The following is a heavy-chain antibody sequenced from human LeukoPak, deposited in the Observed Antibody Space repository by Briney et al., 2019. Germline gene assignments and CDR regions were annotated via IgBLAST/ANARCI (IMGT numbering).Heavy chain of an antibody. V-gene: IGHV4-34*01. CDR3: ARGRYCSGGSCYPPYYFDY. J-gene: IGHJ4*02. CDR2: INHSGST. D-gene: IGHD2-15*01. CDR1: GGSLSGYY. Sequence: SETLSLTCAVYGGSLSGYYWSWIRQPPGKGLEWIGEINHSGSTNYNPSLKSRVTISVDTSKNQFSLKLSSVTAADTAVCYCARGRYCSGGSCYPPYYFDYWGQGTLVTVSS.